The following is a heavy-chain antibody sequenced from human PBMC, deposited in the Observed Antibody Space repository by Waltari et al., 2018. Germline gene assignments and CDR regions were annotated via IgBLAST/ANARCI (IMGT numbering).Heavy chain of an antibody. J-gene: IGHJ4*02. V-gene: IGHV1-24*01. CDR3: ATDWGYCSDDSCYVGERGDY. CDR1: GYSLTELS. Sequence: VQLIQSGAAVKKPGASVRLSCKVSGYSLTELSIHWVRQPPGKGLEWLGGVGSERRDTAYARRVQGRVTMTEDTSTDTAYMELRSLTSDDTAVFYCATDWGYCSDDSCYVGERGDYWGQGTLVTVSS. D-gene: IGHD2-15*01. CDR2: VGSERRDT.